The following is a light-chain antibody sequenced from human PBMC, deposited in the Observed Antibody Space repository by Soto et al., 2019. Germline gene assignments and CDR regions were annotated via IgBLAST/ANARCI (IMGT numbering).Light chain of an antibody. CDR2: DVS. CDR1: SSDVGGYNY. Sequence: QPVLTQPRSVSGSPGQSVTISCTGTSSDVGGYNYVSWYQQHPGKAPKLMIYDVSKRASGVPDRFSGSKSGNTASLTISGLQAEDEADYYCCSYAGSYTYVVFGGGTKLTVL. V-gene: IGLV2-11*01. J-gene: IGLJ2*01. CDR3: CSYAGSYTYVV.